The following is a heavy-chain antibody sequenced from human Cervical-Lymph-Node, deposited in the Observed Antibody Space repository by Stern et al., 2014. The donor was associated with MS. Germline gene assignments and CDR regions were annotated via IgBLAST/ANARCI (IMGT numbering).Heavy chain of an antibody. Sequence: QVQLGQSGAEVKQPGTSVKVSCKASTYTFTAYHLHWVRQAPGQGLEWMGWIDCNIGATKYAQKFQGRVTMTRDTSISTAYMELSRLTSDDTAVYYCARDAPGPVDQTACYDYWGQGTLVTVSS. CDR1: TYTFTAYH. J-gene: IGHJ4*02. CDR2: IDCNIGAT. V-gene: IGHV1-2*02. CDR3: ARDAPGPVDQTACYDY. D-gene: IGHD2-21*01.